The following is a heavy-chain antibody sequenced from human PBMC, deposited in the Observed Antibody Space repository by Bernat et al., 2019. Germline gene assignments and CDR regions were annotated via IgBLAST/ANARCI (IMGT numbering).Heavy chain of an antibody. CDR1: GGSISGYY. CDR3: ARDLSGGSNAFDI. CDR2: IYYSGST. Sequence: QVQLQESGPGLVKPSETLSLTCSVSGGSISGYYWSWIRQPPGKELEWIGYIYYSGSTNYNPSLMSRITFSVDTSKNQFSLNLKSVTAADTAVYFCARDLSGGSNAFDIWGQGTVVTVSS. D-gene: IGHD2-15*01. J-gene: IGHJ3*02. V-gene: IGHV4-59*01.